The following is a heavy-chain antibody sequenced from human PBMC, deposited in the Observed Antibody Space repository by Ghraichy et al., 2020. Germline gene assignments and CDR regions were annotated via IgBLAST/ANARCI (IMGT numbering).Heavy chain of an antibody. CDR3: ARDGMATSRYYYGMDV. J-gene: IGHJ6*02. D-gene: IGHD5-12*01. CDR2: ITNSGSIK. V-gene: IGHV3-48*03. CDR1: GFTFSSYE. Sequence: GGSLRLSCAASGFTFSSYEMNWVRQAPGKGLEWVSYITNSGSIKYYADSVKGRFTISRDNAKNSLYLQMNSLRAEDTAVYYCARDGMATSRYYYGMDVWGQGTTVTVSS.